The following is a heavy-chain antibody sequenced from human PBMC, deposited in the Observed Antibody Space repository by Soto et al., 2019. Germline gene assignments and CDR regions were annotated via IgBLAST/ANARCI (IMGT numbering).Heavy chain of an antibody. Sequence: QVQLVESGGGVVQPGRSLRLSCAASGFTFSSYGMHWVRQAPGKGLEWVAVIWYDGSNKYYADSVKGRFTISRDNSKNTPYLQMNSLRAEDTAVYYCAREVWDYYYYGMDVWGQGTTVTVSS. CDR2: IWYDGSNK. J-gene: IGHJ6*01. CDR3: AREVWDYYYYGMDV. D-gene: IGHD3-16*01. CDR1: GFTFSSYG. V-gene: IGHV3-33*01.